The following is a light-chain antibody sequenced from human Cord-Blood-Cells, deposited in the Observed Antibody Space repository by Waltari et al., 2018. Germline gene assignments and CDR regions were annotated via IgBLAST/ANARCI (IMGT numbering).Light chain of an antibody. J-gene: IGKJ1*01. CDR1: PSVSSSY. V-gene: IGKV3-20*01. CDR3: QQYVSSSWT. CDR2: GAS. Sequence: ESVFTQSPRTLSLSPGAGATLSRRHSPSVSSSYLAWYQQKPGQAPRLLIYGASSRATGIPDRFSGSGSGTDFTLTISRLEPEDFAVYYCQQYVSSSWTFGQGTKVEIK.